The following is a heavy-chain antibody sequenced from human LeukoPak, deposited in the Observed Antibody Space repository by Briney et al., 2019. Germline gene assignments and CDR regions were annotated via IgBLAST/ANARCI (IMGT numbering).Heavy chain of an antibody. CDR1: GFTFSNAW. Sequence: PGGSLRLSCAASGFTFSNAWMSWVRQAPGKGLEWVGRIKSKSDGETTDYAAPVKGRFAISRDDSKNTLYLQMNSLKTDDTAVYYCAIDRGRYDISTWRFNYWGQGALVTVSS. CDR2: IKSKSDGETT. CDR3: AIDRGRYDISTWRFNY. J-gene: IGHJ4*02. V-gene: IGHV3-15*01. D-gene: IGHD3-9*01.